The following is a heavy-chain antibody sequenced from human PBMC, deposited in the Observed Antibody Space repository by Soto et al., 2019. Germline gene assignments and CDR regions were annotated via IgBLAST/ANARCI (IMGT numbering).Heavy chain of an antibody. CDR2: MSYDGTKQ. CDR3: AKEYGSTWIDH. Sequence: LRLSCAASGFTFSTYGMHWVRQAPGKGLEWVAAMSYDGTKQYYVDSVKGRFTISRDNSRNTLFLQLNSLRDEDTAVYYCAKEYGSTWIDHWGQGTPVIVS. V-gene: IGHV3-30*18. CDR1: GFTFSTYG. J-gene: IGHJ4*02. D-gene: IGHD6-13*01.